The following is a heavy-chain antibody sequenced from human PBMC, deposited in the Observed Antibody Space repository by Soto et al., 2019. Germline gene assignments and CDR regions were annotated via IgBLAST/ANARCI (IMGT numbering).Heavy chain of an antibody. D-gene: IGHD2-2*02. CDR2: IIPIFGTA. V-gene: IGHV1-69*01. J-gene: IGHJ3*02. CDR3: ARDYLGYCSSTSCYSAFDI. Sequence: QVQLVQSGAEVKKPGSSVKVSCKASGGTFSSYAISWVRQAPGQGLEWMGGIIPIFGTANYAQKFQGRVTITADESTSTAYMERSSLRSEDTAVYYCARDYLGYCSSTSCYSAFDIWGQGTMVTVSS. CDR1: GGTFSSYA.